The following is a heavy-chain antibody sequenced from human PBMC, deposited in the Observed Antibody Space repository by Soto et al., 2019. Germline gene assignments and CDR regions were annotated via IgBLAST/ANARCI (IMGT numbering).Heavy chain of an antibody. D-gene: IGHD1-26*01. V-gene: IGHV3-33*01. Sequence: QVQLVESGGGVVQPGRSLRLSCAASGFTFSSYGMHWVRQAPGKGLAWVAVIWYEGSNKYYADSVKGRFTISRDNSKNTLYLQMNLLRAEDKAVYYCARGPWEGRRYYYGMDVWGQGTTVTVSS. CDR3: ARGPWEGRRYYYGMDV. CDR1: GFTFSSYG. CDR2: IWYEGSNK. J-gene: IGHJ6*02.